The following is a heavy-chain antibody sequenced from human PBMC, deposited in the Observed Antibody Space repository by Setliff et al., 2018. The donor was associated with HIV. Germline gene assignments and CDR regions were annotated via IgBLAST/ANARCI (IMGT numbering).Heavy chain of an antibody. D-gene: IGHD6-13*01. CDR1: GYNFPPYN. Sequence: ASVKVSCKASGYNFPPYNIHWVRQAPGQGLEWMAIISPGSGATTYAHKFRGRVTVTRDTSTSTVYMELSSLTSDDTAVYFCARIRPAPGAALDFWGQGTLVTVS. J-gene: IGHJ4*02. V-gene: IGHV1-46*01. CDR2: ISPGSGAT. CDR3: ARIRPAPGAALDF.